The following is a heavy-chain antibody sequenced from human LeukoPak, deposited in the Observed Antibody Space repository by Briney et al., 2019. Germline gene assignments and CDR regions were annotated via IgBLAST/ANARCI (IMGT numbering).Heavy chain of an antibody. CDR1: GGSLSAYY. V-gene: IGHV4-34*01. CDR2: INHGGST. Sequence: PSETLSLTCAVYGGSLSAYYWTWIRQPPGKGLEWIGEINHGGSTNYNPSLKSRVTISVDTSKNQFSLKLSSVTAADTAVYYCARVWPQLAFDIWGQGTMVTVSS. D-gene: IGHD2-2*01. CDR3: ARVWPQLAFDI. J-gene: IGHJ3*02.